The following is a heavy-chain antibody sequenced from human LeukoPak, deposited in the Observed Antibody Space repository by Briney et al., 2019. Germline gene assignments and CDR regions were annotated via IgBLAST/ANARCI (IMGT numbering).Heavy chain of an antibody. D-gene: IGHD3-3*01. V-gene: IGHV1-8*03. J-gene: IGHJ4*02. Sequence: ASVKVSCKASGGYYIYWVRQAPGQGLEWLGWMNPNSGNTGYAQKFQGRVTITRNTSISTAYMELSSLRSEDTAVYYCTRGAGYYDFWSGYYTTLFFDYWGQGTLVTVSS. CDR1: GGYY. CDR3: TRGAGYYDFWSGYYTTLFFDY. CDR2: MNPNSGNT.